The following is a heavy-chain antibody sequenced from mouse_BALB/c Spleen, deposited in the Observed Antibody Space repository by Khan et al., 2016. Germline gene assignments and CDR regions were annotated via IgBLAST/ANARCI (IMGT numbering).Heavy chain of an antibody. Sequence: EVQLQESGPGLVKPSQSLSLTCTVTGYSITSDYAWNWIRQFPGNKLEWMGYINYVGSTTYNPSLKSRIFITRDTSKNQFSLRLISVTSEDTATYDFSGHYENYSSLDYWGQGTSVTVSS. CDR1: GYSITSDYA. D-gene: IGHD2-12*01. CDR2: INYVGST. CDR3: SGHYENYSSLDY. J-gene: IGHJ4*01. V-gene: IGHV3-2*02.